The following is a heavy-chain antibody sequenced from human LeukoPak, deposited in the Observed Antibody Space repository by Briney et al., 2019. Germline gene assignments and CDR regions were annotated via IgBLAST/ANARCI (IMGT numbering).Heavy chain of an antibody. Sequence: SETLSLICTVSGGSISSYYWSWIRQSPEKGLEWIGYIHYSGSTNYNPSLKSRVTISVDRPKNQFSLKLSPVTAADTAVYYCARVLGSSGFYYFDCWGQGTLVTVSS. CDR3: ARVLGSSGFYYFDC. V-gene: IGHV4-59*01. D-gene: IGHD3-22*01. CDR1: GGSISSYY. CDR2: IHYSGST. J-gene: IGHJ4*02.